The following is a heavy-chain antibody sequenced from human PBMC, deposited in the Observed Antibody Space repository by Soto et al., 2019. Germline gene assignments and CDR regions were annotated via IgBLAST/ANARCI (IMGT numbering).Heavy chain of an antibody. V-gene: IGHV5-51*01. J-gene: IGHJ6*02. CDR1: GYSFTNYW. CDR3: ALLSVVRSYYYYGMDV. D-gene: IGHD2-15*01. Sequence: GESLKISCKGSGYSFTNYWIGWGRQMPGKGLEWMGIIYPNDSDTRYSPSFEGQVTISADKSISTAYLQWSSLKASDTAMYYYALLSVVRSYYYYGMDVWGQGTTVTVSS. CDR2: IYPNDSDT.